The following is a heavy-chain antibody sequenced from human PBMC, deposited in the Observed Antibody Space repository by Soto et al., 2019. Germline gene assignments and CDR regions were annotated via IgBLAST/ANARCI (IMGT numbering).Heavy chain of an antibody. D-gene: IGHD1-7*01. CDR2: TYYRSKWYN. CDR3: ARDGAGTGTTWSAFDI. J-gene: IGHJ3*02. V-gene: IGHV6-1*01. CDR1: GESVSSNSAA. Sequence: SQTLSLTFAISGESVSSNSAAWNWIRQSPSRGLEWLGRTYYRSKWYNDYAVSVKSRITINPDTSKNQFSLQLNSVTPEDTAVYYCARDGAGTGTTWSAFDIWGQGTMVTVSS.